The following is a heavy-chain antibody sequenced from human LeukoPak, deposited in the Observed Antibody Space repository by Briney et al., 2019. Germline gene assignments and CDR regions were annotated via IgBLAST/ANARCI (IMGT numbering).Heavy chain of an antibody. Sequence: ASVKVSCKASGYTFTGYYMHWVRQAPGQGLEWMGWINPNSGGTNYAQKFQGRVTMTRDTSISTAYMELSSLRSEDTAVYYCARSEAGTTSDYWGQGTLVTVSS. CDR2: INPNSGGT. J-gene: IGHJ4*02. V-gene: IGHV1-2*02. D-gene: IGHD1-1*01. CDR1: GYTFTGYY. CDR3: ARSEAGTTSDY.